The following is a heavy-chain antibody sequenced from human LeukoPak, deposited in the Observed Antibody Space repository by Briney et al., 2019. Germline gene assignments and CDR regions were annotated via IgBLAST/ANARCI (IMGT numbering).Heavy chain of an antibody. J-gene: IGHJ4*02. D-gene: IGHD5-18*01. V-gene: IGHV3-11*01. CDR2: ISSSGNMI. CDR1: GFTFSDYY. CDR3: ARATAADTAMIYFDY. Sequence: PGGSLRLSCAASGFTFSDYYMSWIRQAPGKGLEWVSYISSSGNMIYSADSVKGRFTISRDNAKNSLYLQINSLRAEDTAVYYCARATAADTAMIYFDYWGQGTLVTVSS.